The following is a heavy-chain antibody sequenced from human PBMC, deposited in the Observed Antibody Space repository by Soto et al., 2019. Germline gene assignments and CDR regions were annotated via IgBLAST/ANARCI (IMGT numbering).Heavy chain of an antibody. CDR2: ISSSSSYI. J-gene: IGHJ6*02. CDR3: ARDLAARRSYYYGMDV. Sequence: GSLRLSCAASGFTFSSYSMNWVRQAPGKGLEWVSSISSSSSYIYYVDSVKGRFTISRDNAKNSLYLQMNSLRAEDTAVYYCARDLAARRSYYYGMDVWGQGTPVTVSS. D-gene: IGHD6-6*01. CDR1: GFTFSSYS. V-gene: IGHV3-21*01.